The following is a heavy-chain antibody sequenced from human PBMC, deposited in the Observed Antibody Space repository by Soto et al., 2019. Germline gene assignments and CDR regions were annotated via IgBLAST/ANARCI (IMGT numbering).Heavy chain of an antibody. J-gene: IGHJ4*02. CDR1: GFSLSTSGVG. Sequence: QITMKESGPTLVKPTQTLTLTCTFSGFSLSTSGVGVGWIRQPPGKALEWLALIYWDDDKRYSPSLKSRLTITKDTSKNQVVITMTNMDPVDTATYYCAHSIEVPYYYGSGSMNFGYWGQGTLVTVSS. D-gene: IGHD3-10*01. CDR3: AHSIEVPYYYGSGSMNFGY. CDR2: IYWDDDK. V-gene: IGHV2-5*02.